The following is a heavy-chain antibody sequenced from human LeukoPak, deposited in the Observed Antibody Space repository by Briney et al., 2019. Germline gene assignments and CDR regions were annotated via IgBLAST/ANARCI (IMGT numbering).Heavy chain of an antibody. Sequence: ASVKVSCKASGGTFSSYAISWVRQAPGQGLEWMGGIIPIFGTANYAQKFQGRVTITTDESTSTAYMELSSLRSEDTAVYYCARDLGQQLANAFDIWGQGTMVTVSS. CDR2: IIPIFGTA. V-gene: IGHV1-69*05. D-gene: IGHD6-13*01. J-gene: IGHJ3*02. CDR1: GGTFSSYA. CDR3: ARDLGQQLANAFDI.